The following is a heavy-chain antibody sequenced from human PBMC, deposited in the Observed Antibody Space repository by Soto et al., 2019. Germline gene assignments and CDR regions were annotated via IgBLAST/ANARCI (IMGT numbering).Heavy chain of an antibody. CDR3: VRNGGSSSPLDY. J-gene: IGHJ4*02. Sequence: QVQLVQSGAEVKNPGASVKVSCEASGYTFTIYGVTWVRQAPGQGLEWMGWISADSGSTDYAQKFQGRVTLTTDTSTTTAYMELRSLRSDDTAVYYCVRNGGSSSPLDYWGQGTLVTVSS. D-gene: IGHD6-6*01. CDR1: GYTFTIYG. CDR2: ISADSGST. V-gene: IGHV1-18*01.